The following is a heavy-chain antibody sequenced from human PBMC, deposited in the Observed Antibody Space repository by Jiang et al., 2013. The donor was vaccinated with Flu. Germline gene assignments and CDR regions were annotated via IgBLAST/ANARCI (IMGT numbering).Heavy chain of an antibody. CDR1: TFSSYG. CDR3: AKSGDLYDYNSYYMDV. Sequence: TFSSYGMHWVRQAPGKGLEWVAVIWYDGSNKYYADSVKGRFTISRDNSKNTLYLQMNSLRAEDTAVYYCAKSGDLYDYNSYYMDVWGKGTTVTVSS. V-gene: IGHV3-33*06. J-gene: IGHJ6*03. D-gene: IGHD2-21*01. CDR2: IWYDGSNK.